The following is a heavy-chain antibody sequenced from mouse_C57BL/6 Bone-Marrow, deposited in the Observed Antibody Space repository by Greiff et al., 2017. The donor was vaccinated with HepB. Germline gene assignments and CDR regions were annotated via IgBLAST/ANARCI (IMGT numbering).Heavy chain of an antibody. CDR1: GYTFTSYW. CDR3: ASGDGYYDY. J-gene: IGHJ2*01. Sequence: QVQLQQPGAELVKPGASVKLSCKASGYTFTSYWMQWVKQRPGQGLEWIGEIDPSDSNTNYNQKFKGKATLTVDTSSSTAYMQLSSLTSEDSAVYFCASGDGYYDYWGQGTTLTVSS. CDR2: IDPSDSNT. D-gene: IGHD2-3*01. V-gene: IGHV1-50*01.